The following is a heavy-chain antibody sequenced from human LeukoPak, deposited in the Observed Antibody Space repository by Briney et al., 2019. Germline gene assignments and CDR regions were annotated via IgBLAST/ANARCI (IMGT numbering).Heavy chain of an antibody. CDR1: GYTFTSYD. CDR3: ARAVRIRFLEWLPYYYYYMDV. J-gene: IGHJ6*03. V-gene: IGHV1-8*01. CDR2: MNPNSGNT. D-gene: IGHD3-3*01. Sequence: ASVKVSCKASGYTFTSYDINWVRQATGQGLEWMGWMNPNSGNTGYAQKFQGRVTMTRNTSISTAYMELSSLRSEATAVYYCARAVRIRFLEWLPYYYYYMDVWGKGTTVTVSS.